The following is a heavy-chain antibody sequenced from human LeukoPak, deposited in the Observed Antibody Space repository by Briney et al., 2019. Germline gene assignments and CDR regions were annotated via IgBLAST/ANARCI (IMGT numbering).Heavy chain of an antibody. V-gene: IGHV4-59*01. CDR2: IYNSGRT. D-gene: IGHD2-2*01. CDR3: ARGHSNCSPTSCYFPSDY. Sequence: MTSETLSLTCTVSGGSISSYYWSWIRQPPVKGLEWIGYIYNSGRTNYNPSLKSRVTISVDTSKNQFSLRLRYVTAADTAVYYCARGHSNCSPTSCYFPSDYWGQGTLVTVSS. CDR1: GGSISSYY. J-gene: IGHJ4*02.